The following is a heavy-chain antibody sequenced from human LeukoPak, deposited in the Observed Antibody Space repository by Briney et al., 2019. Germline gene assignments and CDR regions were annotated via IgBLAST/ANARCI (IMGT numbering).Heavy chain of an antibody. CDR2: INHSGST. V-gene: IGHV4-34*01. J-gene: IGHJ4*02. D-gene: IGHD6-19*01. CDR1: GGSFSGYY. CDR3: ARAPISKQWLVNY. Sequence: PSETLSLTCAVYGGSFSGYYWSWIRQPPGKGLEWIGEINHSGSTNYNPSLKSRVTISVDTSKNQFSLKLSSVTAADTAVYYCARAPISKQWLVNYWGQGTLVTVSS.